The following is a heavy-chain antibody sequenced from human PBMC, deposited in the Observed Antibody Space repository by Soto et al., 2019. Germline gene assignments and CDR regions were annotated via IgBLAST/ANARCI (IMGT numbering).Heavy chain of an antibody. CDR3: ARVHLVAGSAFYCAMDV. D-gene: IGHD6-6*01. Sequence: VGYLRPSCVNYRFDLTSSRMNWVSLALRKGLGWAASISGSGKDTFYRHSVKGRFAISRDSAGTSLFLRMDSVKVEDTAVYYCARVHLVAGSAFYCAMDVWGPGTAVTVSS. CDR2: ISGSGKDT. J-gene: IGHJ6*02. CDR1: RFDLTSSR. V-gene: IGHV3-21*01.